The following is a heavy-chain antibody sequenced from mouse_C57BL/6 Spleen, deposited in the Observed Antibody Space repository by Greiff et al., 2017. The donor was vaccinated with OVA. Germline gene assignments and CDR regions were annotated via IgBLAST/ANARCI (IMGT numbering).Heavy chain of an antibody. Sequence: VQLQQPGAELVKPGASVKVSCKASGYTFTSYWMHWVKQRPGQGLEWIGRIHPSDSDTNYNQKFKGKATLTVDKSSSTADIQLSSLTSEDSAVYYCAITRGPLYFDYWGQGTTLTVSS. V-gene: IGHV1-74*01. CDR1: GYTFTSYW. CDR3: AITRGPLYFDY. CDR2: IHPSDSDT. J-gene: IGHJ2*01.